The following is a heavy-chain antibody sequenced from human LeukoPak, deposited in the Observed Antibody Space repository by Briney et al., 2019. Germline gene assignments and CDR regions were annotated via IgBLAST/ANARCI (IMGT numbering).Heavy chain of an antibody. V-gene: IGHV4-39*01. D-gene: IGHD5-24*01. CDR3: ARLRGDGYNWGVFYFDY. CDR1: GGSISSSSYY. CDR2: IYYSGST. J-gene: IGHJ4*02. Sequence: SETLSLTCTVSGGSISSSSYYWGWIRQPPGKGLEWIGSIYYSGSTYYNPSLKSRVTISVDTSKNQFSLKLSSVTAADTAVYYCARLRGDGYNWGVFYFDYWGQGTLVTVSS.